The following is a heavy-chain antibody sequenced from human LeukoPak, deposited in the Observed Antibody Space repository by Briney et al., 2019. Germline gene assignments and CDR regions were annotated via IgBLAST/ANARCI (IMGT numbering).Heavy chain of an antibody. CDR3: ARDQGHGGNSWDY. V-gene: IGHV1-2*02. CDR2: INPNSGGT. J-gene: IGHJ4*02. CDR1: GYTFTGYY. D-gene: IGHD4-23*01. Sequence: ASVKVSCKASGYTFTGYYMHWVRQAPGQGLEWMGWINPNSGGTNYAQNFQGRVTMTRDTSISTAYMELSRLRSDDTAVYYCARDQGHGGNSWDYWGQGTLVTVSS.